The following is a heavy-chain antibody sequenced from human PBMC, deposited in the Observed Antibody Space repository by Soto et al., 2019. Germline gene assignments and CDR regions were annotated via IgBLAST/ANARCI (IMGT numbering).Heavy chain of an antibody. Sequence: QITLKESGPTLVKPTQTLTLTCTFSGLSLSTSGVGVGWIRQPPGKALEWLALIYWDDDKRYSPSLKSRLNITKDTSKNQVVLTMTNMDPVDTATYYCAHRRSKGGDYHNNWFDPWGQGTLVTVSS. J-gene: IGHJ5*02. CDR2: IYWDDDK. V-gene: IGHV2-5*02. CDR3: AHRRSKGGDYHNNWFDP. D-gene: IGHD4-17*01. CDR1: GLSLSTSGVG.